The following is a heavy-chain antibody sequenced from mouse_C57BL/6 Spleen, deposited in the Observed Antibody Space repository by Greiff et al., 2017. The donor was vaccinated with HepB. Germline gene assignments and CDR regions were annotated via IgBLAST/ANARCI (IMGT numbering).Heavy chain of an antibody. CDR2: IDPSDSYT. CDR1: GYTFTSYW. D-gene: IGHD1-1*01. V-gene: IGHV1-50*01. Sequence: VKLQQPGAELVKPGASVKLSCKASGYTFTSYWMQWVKQRPGQGLEWIGEIDPSDSYTNYNQKFKGKATLTVDTSSSTAYMQLSSLTSEDSAVYYCARTYYYGSSYGFDYWGQGTTLTVSS. J-gene: IGHJ2*01. CDR3: ARTYYYGSSYGFDY.